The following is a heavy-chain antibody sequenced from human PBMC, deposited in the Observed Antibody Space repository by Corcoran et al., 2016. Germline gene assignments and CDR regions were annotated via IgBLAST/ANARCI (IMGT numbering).Heavy chain of an antibody. D-gene: IGHD4-4*01. CDR3: ARDDYRDAPTGLGLSDYYGMDV. CDR1: GYTFTGYY. CDR2: INPNSGGT. J-gene: IGHJ6*02. Sequence: QVQLVQSGAEVKKPGASVKVSCKASGYTFTGYYMHWVRQAPGQGLEWMGWINPNSGGTNYAQKFQGRVTMTRDTSISTAYMELSRLRSDDTAVYYCARDDYRDAPTGLGLSDYYGMDVWGQGTTVTVSS. V-gene: IGHV1-2*02.